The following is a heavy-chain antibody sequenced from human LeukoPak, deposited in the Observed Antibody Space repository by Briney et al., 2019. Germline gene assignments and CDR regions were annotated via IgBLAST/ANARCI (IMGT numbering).Heavy chain of an antibody. Sequence: GGSLRLSCAASGFTFSSYWMRWVRQAPGKGLEWVSAISGSGGSTYYADSVKGRFTISRDNSKNTLYLQMNSLRAEDTTVYYCAKTEGLYYYDSSGYHINWFDPWGQGTLVTVSS. CDR2: ISGSGGST. D-gene: IGHD3-22*01. J-gene: IGHJ5*02. CDR1: GFTFSSYW. CDR3: AKTEGLYYYDSSGYHINWFDP. V-gene: IGHV3-23*01.